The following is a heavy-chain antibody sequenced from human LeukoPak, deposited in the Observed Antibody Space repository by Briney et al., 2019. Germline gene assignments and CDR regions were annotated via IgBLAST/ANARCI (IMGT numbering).Heavy chain of an antibody. J-gene: IGHJ4*02. Sequence: SQTLSLTCSVSGGSISSSNYYWSWIRQPAGKGLEWIGRIYTSGSTNYNPSLKSRVTMSVDTSKNQFSLKLSSVTAADTAVYYCARGPASYYEILTGTYYFDYWGQGTLVTVSS. V-gene: IGHV4-61*02. CDR2: IYTSGST. CDR1: GGSISSSNYY. D-gene: IGHD3-9*01. CDR3: ARGPASYYEILTGTYYFDY.